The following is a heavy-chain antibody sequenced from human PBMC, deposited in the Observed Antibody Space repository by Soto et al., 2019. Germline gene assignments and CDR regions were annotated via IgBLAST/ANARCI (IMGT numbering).Heavy chain of an antibody. D-gene: IGHD4-17*01. J-gene: IGHJ4*02. Sequence: QLQLQESGPGLVKPSETLSLTCTVSGGSISSSSYYWGWIRQPPGKGLEWIGSIYYSGSTYYNPSLKSRVTISVDTSKNQFSLKLSSVTAADTAVYYCARHPNTVTTLNYWGQGTLVTVSS. CDR3: ARHPNTVTTLNY. CDR1: GGSISSSSYY. CDR2: IYYSGST. V-gene: IGHV4-39*01.